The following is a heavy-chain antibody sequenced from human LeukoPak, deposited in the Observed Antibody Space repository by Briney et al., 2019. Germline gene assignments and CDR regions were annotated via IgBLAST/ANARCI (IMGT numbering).Heavy chain of an antibody. CDR3: ARGIEIIAAAGSGSDY. D-gene: IGHD6-13*01. J-gene: IGHJ4*02. CDR1: GGSFSGYY. CDR2: INHSGST. Sequence: SETLSLTCAVYGGSFSGYYWSWIRQPPGKGLEWIGEINHSGSTNYNPSLKSRVTISVDTSKNQFSLKLSSVTAADTAVYYCARGIEIIAAAGSGSDYWGQGTLVTVSS. V-gene: IGHV4-34*01.